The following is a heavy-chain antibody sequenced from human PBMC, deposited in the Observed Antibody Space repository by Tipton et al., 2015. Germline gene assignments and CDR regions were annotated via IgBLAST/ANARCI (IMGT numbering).Heavy chain of an antibody. Sequence: TLSLTCDVSGYSISSGYYWSWIRQPPGKGLEWIGSFFHSGNTFHNPSLRSRVTMSRDTSKNQFSLKLTSVTAADTAVYYCACQDYDSLTRDYQTVDYWGQGTLVTVSS. CDR1: GYSISSGYY. D-gene: IGHD3-9*01. J-gene: IGHJ4*02. V-gene: IGHV4-38-2*01. CDR3: ACQDYDSLTRDYQTVDY. CDR2: FFHSGNT.